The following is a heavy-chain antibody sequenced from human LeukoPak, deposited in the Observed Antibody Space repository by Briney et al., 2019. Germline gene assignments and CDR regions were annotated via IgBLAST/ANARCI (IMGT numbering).Heavy chain of an antibody. Sequence: PSETPSLTCTVPGGSISSYYWSWIRHPPGKGLEWIGYIYYSGSTNYNPSLKSRATISVDTSKNQFSLKLSSVTAADTAVYYCARLDYYGSGSLDYWGQGTLVTVSS. V-gene: IGHV4-59*01. CDR1: GGSISSYY. CDR2: IYYSGST. J-gene: IGHJ4*02. D-gene: IGHD3-10*01. CDR3: ARLDYYGSGSLDY.